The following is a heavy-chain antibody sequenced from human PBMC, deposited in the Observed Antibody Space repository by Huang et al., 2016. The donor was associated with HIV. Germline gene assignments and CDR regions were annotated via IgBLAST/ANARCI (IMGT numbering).Heavy chain of an antibody. V-gene: IGHV1-69*01. CDR2: RGPRLVSA. J-gene: IGHJ4*02. CDR3: ATSTPMLGESGGWSGKVVITENVPYVD. CDR1: GDSFTSLP. D-gene: IGHD3-22*01. Sequence: QVHLVQSGAEVKKPGSSVKVSCKASGDSFTSLPINWVRQAPGQGLEWMGGRGPRLVSATNAQKFRGRVTISADESNSTSYMGLSRLRSDDTAMYYCATSTPMLGESGGWSGKVVITENVPYVDWGQGTLVTVSS.